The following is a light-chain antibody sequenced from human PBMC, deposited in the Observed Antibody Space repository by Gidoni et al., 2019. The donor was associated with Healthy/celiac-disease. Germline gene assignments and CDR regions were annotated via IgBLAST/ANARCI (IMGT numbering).Light chain of an antibody. CDR1: SSDVGGYNY. CDR2: DVS. J-gene: IGLJ2*01. Sequence: QSALTQPRSVSGSPGQSVTISCTGTSSDVGGYNYVSWYQQHPGKAPKLMIYDVSKRPSGVPDRFSGSTSGNTASLTISGLQAEDEADYYCCSYAGSYTFEKVFGGGTKLTVL. CDR3: CSYAGSYTFEKV. V-gene: IGLV2-11*01.